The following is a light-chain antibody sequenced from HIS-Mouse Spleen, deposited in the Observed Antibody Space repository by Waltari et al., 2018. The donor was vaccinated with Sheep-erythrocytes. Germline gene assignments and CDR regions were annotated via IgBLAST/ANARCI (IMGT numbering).Light chain of an antibody. CDR2: EGS. J-gene: IGLJ1*01. V-gene: IGLV2-23*01. CDR1: SRDVGSSNP. Sequence: QSALTQPASVSGSPGQSITIPCTGTSRDVGSSNPVSWYQQHPGKAPKLMIYEGSKRPSGVSNRFSGSKSGNTASMTISGLQAEDEADYYCCSYAGSSTLYVFGTGTKVTVL. CDR3: CSYAGSSTLYV.